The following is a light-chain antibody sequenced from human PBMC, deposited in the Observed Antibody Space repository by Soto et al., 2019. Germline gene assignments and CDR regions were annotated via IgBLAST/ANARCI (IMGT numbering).Light chain of an antibody. Sequence: QSDLTQPASASGSPGQSITISCTGTTSDVGGYKYVSWYQQHPGKAPKLLIYEVSNRHSGVSNRFSGSKSGSTASLTISGLQAEDEADYYCSSYTSSSPYVFGTGTKVTVL. CDR1: TSDVGGYKY. V-gene: IGLV2-14*01. CDR3: SSYTSSSPYV. J-gene: IGLJ1*01. CDR2: EVS.